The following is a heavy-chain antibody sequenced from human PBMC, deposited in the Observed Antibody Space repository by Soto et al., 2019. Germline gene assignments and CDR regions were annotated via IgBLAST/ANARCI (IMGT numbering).Heavy chain of an antibody. V-gene: IGHV4-31*03. CDR3: ARDLGCSSTSCYFEAFDI. D-gene: IGHD2-2*01. CDR2: IYDSGST. J-gene: IGHJ3*02. CDR1: GGSISSGGYY. Sequence: QVQLQESGPGLVKPSQTLSLTCTVSGGSISSGGYYYSWIRQHPGKGLEWIGYIYDSGSTYYNPSLKSRVTIAVDTSKNQFSLKLSSVTAADPAVYYCARDLGCSSTSCYFEAFDIWGQGTMVTVSS.